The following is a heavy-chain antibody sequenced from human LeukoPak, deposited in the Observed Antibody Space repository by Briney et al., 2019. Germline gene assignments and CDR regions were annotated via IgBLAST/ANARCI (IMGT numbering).Heavy chain of an antibody. CDR1: GGTFSSYA. CDR3: ARGGVNYYDSSGYDY. V-gene: IGHV1-69*10. Sequence: SVKVSCKASGGTFSSYAISWARQAPGQGLEWMGGIIPILGIANYAQKFQGRVTITADKSTSTAYMELSSLRSEDTAVYYCARGGVNYYDSSGYDYWGQGTLVTVSS. D-gene: IGHD3-22*01. CDR2: IIPILGIA. J-gene: IGHJ4*02.